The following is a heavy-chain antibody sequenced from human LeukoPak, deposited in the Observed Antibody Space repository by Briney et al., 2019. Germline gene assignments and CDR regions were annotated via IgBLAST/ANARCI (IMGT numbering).Heavy chain of an antibody. CDR2: ISGSGGST. J-gene: IGHJ3*02. CDR3: ATWLAPNYYDSSGYYPDAFDI. V-gene: IGHV3-23*01. CDR1: GFTFSSYA. Sequence: GGSLRLSCAASGFTFSSYAMSWVRQAPGKGLEWVSAISGSGGSTYYADSVKGRFTISRDNSKNTLYLQRNSLRAEDTAVYYCATWLAPNYYDSSGYYPDAFDIWGQGTMVTVSS. D-gene: IGHD3-22*01.